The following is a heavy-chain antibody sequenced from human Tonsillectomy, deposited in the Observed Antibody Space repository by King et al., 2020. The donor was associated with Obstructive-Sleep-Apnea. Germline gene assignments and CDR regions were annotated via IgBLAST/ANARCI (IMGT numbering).Heavy chain of an antibody. Sequence: LQLQESGSGLVKPSQTLSLTCAVSGGSISSGGYSWSWIRQPPGKGLEWIGYIYYSGSTYYNPSLTSRVTISVDRSKNQFSLKLSSVTAADTAVYYCARSTYYYVSGSSGGWFDPWGQGTLVTVSS. CDR2: IYYSGST. CDR1: GGSISSGGYS. CDR3: ARSTYYYVSGSSGGWFDP. D-gene: IGHD3-10*01. V-gene: IGHV4-30-2*01. J-gene: IGHJ5*02.